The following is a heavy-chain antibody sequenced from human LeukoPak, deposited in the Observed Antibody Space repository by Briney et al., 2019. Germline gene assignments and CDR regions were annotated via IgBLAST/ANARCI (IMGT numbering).Heavy chain of an antibody. J-gene: IGHJ4*02. D-gene: IGHD6-19*01. CDR3: ARWLAEGGFDY. CDR1: GFTFSSYA. V-gene: IGHV3-23*01. Sequence: GGSLRLSCAASGFTFSSYAMSWVRQAPGKGLEWVSAISGSGGSTYYADSVKGRFTISRDNAKNSLYLQMNSLRAEDTAVYYCARWLAEGGFDYWGQGTLVTVSS. CDR2: ISGSGGST.